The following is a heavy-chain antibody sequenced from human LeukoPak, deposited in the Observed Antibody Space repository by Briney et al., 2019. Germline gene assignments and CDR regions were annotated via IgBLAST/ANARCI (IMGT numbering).Heavy chain of an antibody. CDR2: ISGGGGST. J-gene: IGHJ5*02. CDR3: AKGSGINHYHWIDP. Sequence: PGGSLRLSCAASEFTFSNYAMNCVRQATGKVLEWVSGISGGGGSTYYADSVKGRFTISRDNSKNTLYLQMDSLRAEDTALYYCAKGSGINHYHWIDPWGQGTLVTVSS. CDR1: EFTFSNYA. D-gene: IGHD1-14*01. V-gene: IGHV3-23*01.